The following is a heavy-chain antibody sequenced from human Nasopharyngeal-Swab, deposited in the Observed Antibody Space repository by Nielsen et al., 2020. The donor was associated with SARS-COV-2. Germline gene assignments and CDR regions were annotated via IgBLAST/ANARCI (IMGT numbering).Heavy chain of an antibody. V-gene: IGHV1-8*01. CDR1: GYNFTTYD. CDR2: MNPNSGNT. Sequence: ASVKVSCKASGYNFTTYDFNWVRQATGQGLEWMGWMNPNSGNTGYAQKFQGRVTITADKSTSTAYMELSSLRSEDTAVYYCASPAGPFGRAATINYYGMDVWGQGTTVTVSS. D-gene: IGHD5-12*01. CDR3: ASPAGPFGRAATINYYGMDV. J-gene: IGHJ6*02.